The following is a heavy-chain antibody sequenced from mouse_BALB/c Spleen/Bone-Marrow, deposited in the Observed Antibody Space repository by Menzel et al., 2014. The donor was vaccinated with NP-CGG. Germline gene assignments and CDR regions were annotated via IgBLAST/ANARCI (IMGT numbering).Heavy chain of an antibody. CDR2: IYPGSGST. Sequence: QVQLKESGPELVKPGASVKMSCKASGYTFTDYVISWVKQRTGQGLEWIGEIYPGSGSTYYNKKFKGKATLTADKSSNTAYMQLSSLTSEDSAVYFCARYYDYDWYFDVWGAGTTVTVSS. J-gene: IGHJ1*01. CDR1: GYTFTDYV. V-gene: IGHV1-77*01. CDR3: ARYYDYDWYFDV. D-gene: IGHD2-4*01.